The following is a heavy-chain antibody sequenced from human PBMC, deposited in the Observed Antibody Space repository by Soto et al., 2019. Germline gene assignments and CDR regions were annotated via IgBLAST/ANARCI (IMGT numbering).Heavy chain of an antibody. CDR1: GYTFTSYA. D-gene: IGHD1-26*01. J-gene: IGHJ4*02. V-gene: IGHV1-3*01. CDR2: INAGNGNT. Sequence: ASVKVSCKASGYTFTSYAMHWVRQAPGQRLEWMGWINAGNGNTKYSQKFQGRVTITRDTSASTAYMELSSLRSEDTAVYYCARVGRIVGATTSYWGQGTLVTVSS. CDR3: ARVGRIVGATTSY.